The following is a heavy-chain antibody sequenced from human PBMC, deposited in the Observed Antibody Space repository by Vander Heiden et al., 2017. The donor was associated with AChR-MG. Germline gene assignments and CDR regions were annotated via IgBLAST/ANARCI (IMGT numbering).Heavy chain of an antibody. CDR1: VDTLTEFS. J-gene: IGHJ4*02. Sequence: QVQLVQSGAEAKKPGASEKLSGKVFVDTLTEFSMHWVRQAPGKGLEWMGGYDSQDGDRRYAQKVQGRVTMTEDTSTNTAYMELSNLKSEDTAVYYCGLTIFGVLLRSWGQGTLVTVSS. V-gene: IGHV1-24*01. CDR2: YDSQDGDR. D-gene: IGHD3-3*01. CDR3: GLTIFGVLLRS.